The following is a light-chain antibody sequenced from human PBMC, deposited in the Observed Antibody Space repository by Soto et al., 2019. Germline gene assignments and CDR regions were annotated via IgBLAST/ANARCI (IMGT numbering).Light chain of an antibody. CDR1: HSLLPSNGYNY. CDR3: MQALGTRIT. J-gene: IGKJ5*01. V-gene: IGKV2-28*01. Sequence: IVLARSPLSLRVSPGEPASISCRSSHSLLPSNGYNYLDWYLQKPGQSPHLLIYLGSNRSSGVPDRFSGSGSGTDCKMKISRGEAEHVGVFYCMQALGTRITWGQGTRLEIK. CDR2: LGS.